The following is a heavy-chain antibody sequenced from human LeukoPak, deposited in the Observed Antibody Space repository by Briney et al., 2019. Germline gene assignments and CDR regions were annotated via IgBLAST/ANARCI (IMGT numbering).Heavy chain of an antibody. V-gene: IGHV4-30-4*01. D-gene: IGHD3-22*01. CDR3: ARGRPMIVVVTPSGYFDY. CDR1: GGSISSGDYY. J-gene: IGHJ4*02. Sequence: SETLSLTCTVSGGSISSGDYYWSWIRQPPGTGLEWIGYIYYSWSTYYNPSLKSRVTISVDTSKNQFSLKLSSVTAADTAVFYCARGRPMIVVVTPSGYFDYWGRGTLVTVSS. CDR2: IYYSWST.